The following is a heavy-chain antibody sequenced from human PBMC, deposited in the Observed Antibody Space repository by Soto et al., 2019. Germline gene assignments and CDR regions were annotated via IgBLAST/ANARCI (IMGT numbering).Heavy chain of an antibody. V-gene: IGHV4-34*01. CDR2: INHSKST. D-gene: IGHD1-26*01. CDR1: GGSFSADY. J-gene: IGHJ6*02. Sequence: SETLSLTCAVYGGSFSADYWSWGRQPPGKGVEWIGEINHSKSTKYNPSLKSRVTISVDTSKNQYSLKLSPVTAADTAVYYCARQRPTDGRWEFANYYGMDVWGQGTPVTVSS. CDR3: ARQRPTDGRWEFANYYGMDV.